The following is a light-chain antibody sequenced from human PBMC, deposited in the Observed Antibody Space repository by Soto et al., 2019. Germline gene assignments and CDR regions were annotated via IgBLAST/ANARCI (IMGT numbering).Light chain of an antibody. CDR2: DAS. V-gene: IGKV3-11*01. CDR3: QQRSNWPPN. J-gene: IGKJ4*01. CDR1: QSVSNNY. Sequence: EIVLAQSPGTLSLSPGERATLSCRASQSVSNNYLAWYQQKPGQAPRLLIYDASNRATGIPARFSGSGSGTDFTLTISSLEPEDFAVYYCQQRSNWPPNFGGGTKVDIK.